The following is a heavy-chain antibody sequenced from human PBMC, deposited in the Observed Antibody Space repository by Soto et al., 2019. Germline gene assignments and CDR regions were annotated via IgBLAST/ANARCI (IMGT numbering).Heavy chain of an antibody. J-gene: IGHJ4*02. CDR2: IKGEADGGTT. D-gene: IGHD6-19*01. CDR3: TTGLSNGCYNFDY. V-gene: IGHV3-15*01. CDR1: GFTFSNAW. Sequence: HLVESGGGLVKPGGSLRLSCAASGFTFSNAWMSWVRQAPGKGLEWVGRIKGEADGGTTDYAAPVKGRITISRDHSKDTLYLQMNSLKTEDTAVYYCTTGLSNGCYNFDYWGQGTPVTVSS.